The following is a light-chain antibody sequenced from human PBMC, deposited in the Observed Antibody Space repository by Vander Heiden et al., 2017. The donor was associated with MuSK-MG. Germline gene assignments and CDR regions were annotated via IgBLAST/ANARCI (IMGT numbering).Light chain of an antibody. CDR1: SLRSSY. Sequence: SSELTQDPVVSVALGHTVRITCQGDSLRSSYATWYQQKPGQAPILVIYGKNNRPSGIPDRFSGSSSGNTASLTITGAQAEDEADYYCNSRDSSGKHLGVFGGGTKLTIL. CDR2: GKN. CDR3: NSRDSSGKHLGV. V-gene: IGLV3-19*01. J-gene: IGLJ3*02.